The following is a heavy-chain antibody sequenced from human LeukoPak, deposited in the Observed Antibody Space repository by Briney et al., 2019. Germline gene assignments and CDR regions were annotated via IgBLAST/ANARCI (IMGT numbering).Heavy chain of an antibody. V-gene: IGHV3-53*01. CDR1: GFTVSSNY. CDR3: ARDRVDTAMDYYYYYGMDV. D-gene: IGHD5-18*01. CDR2: IYSGGST. J-gene: IGHJ6*02. Sequence: PGGSLRLSCAASGFTVSSNYMSWVRQAPGKGLERVSVIYSGGSTYYADSVKGRFTISRDNSKNMLYLQMNSLRAEDTAVYYCARDRVDTAMDYYYYYGMDVWGQGTTVTVSS.